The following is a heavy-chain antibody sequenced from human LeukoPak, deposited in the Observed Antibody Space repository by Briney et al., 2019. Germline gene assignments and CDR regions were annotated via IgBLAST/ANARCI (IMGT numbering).Heavy chain of an antibody. V-gene: IGHV4-59*01. J-gene: IGHJ6*03. D-gene: IGHD4-17*01. Sequence: PSETLSLTCTVPGGSISSYYWSWIRQPPGKGLEWIGYIYYSGSTNYNPSLKSRVTISVDTSKNQFSLKLSSVTTADTAVYYCARGARAKTTVYYYYYMDVWGKGTTVTVSS. CDR3: ARGARAKTTVYYYYYMDV. CDR2: IYYSGST. CDR1: GGSISSYY.